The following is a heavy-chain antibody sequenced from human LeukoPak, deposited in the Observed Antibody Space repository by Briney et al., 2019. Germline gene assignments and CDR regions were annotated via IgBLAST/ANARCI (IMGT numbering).Heavy chain of an antibody. J-gene: IGHJ4*02. D-gene: IGHD3-22*01. CDR3: ARSRGYYYDSSGYSDY. V-gene: IGHV1-2*02. CDR1: GYTFTGYY. Sequence: ASVKVSCKASGYTFTGYYMHWVRQAPGQGLEWMGWINPNSGGTNYAQKFQGRVTMTRDTSISTAYMELSRLRSGDTAVYYCARSRGYYYDSSGYSDYWGQGTLVTVSS. CDR2: INPNSGGT.